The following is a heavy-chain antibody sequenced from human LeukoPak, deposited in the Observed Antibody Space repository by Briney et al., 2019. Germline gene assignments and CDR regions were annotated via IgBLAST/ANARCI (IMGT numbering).Heavy chain of an antibody. D-gene: IGHD2-15*01. J-gene: IGHJ4*02. V-gene: IGHV3-23*01. CDR3: AKVPPIVVVVAATRWVDY. Sequence: QPGGSLRLSCAASGFTFSSYAMSWVRQAPGKGLEWVSAISGSGGSTYYADSVKGRFTISRDNSKNTLYLQMNSLRAEDTAVYYCAKVPPIVVVVAATRWVDYWGQGTLVTVSS. CDR1: GFTFSSYA. CDR2: ISGSGGST.